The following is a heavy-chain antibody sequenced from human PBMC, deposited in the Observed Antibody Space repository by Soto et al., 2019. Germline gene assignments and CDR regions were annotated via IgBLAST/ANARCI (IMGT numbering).Heavy chain of an antibody. CDR3: ARDLYSGSYYGYYYYGMDV. D-gene: IGHD1-26*01. CDR2: ISSSSSTI. Sequence: GGSLRLSCAASGFTFSSYSMNWVRQAPGKGLEWVSYISSSSSTIYYAGSVKGRFTISRDNAKNSLYLQMNSLRDEDTAVYYCARDLYSGSYYGYYYYGMDVWGQGTTVTVSS. CDR1: GFTFSSYS. V-gene: IGHV3-48*02. J-gene: IGHJ6*02.